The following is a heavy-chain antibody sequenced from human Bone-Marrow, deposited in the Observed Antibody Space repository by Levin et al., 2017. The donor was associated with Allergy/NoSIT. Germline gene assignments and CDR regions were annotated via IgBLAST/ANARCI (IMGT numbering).Heavy chain of an antibody. Sequence: PGGSLRLSCAASGFSVSNNYMTWVRQAPGRGLEWVSVMFSGGRTYYADSVKGRFTISRDNSKNTLYLQMNSLKAEDTAVYYCVRERVVLSFSYGMDVWGQGTTVRVSS. CDR2: MFSGGRT. CDR3: VRERVVLSFSYGMDV. J-gene: IGHJ6*02. CDR1: GFSVSNNY. V-gene: IGHV3-53*01. D-gene: IGHD3-3*01.